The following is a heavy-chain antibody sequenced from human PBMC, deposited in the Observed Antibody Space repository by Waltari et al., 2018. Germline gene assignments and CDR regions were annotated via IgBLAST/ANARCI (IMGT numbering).Heavy chain of an antibody. V-gene: IGHV4-59*01. D-gene: IGHD3-22*01. CDR2: IYYSGST. Sequence: QVQLQESGPGLVKPSETLSLTCTVSGGSISSYYWSWIRQPPGKGLEGIGYIYYSGSTNYNPSLKSRVTISVDTSKNQFSLKLSSVTAADTAVYYCARDRGHYYDSSGYYYCYYYMDVWGKGTTVTVSS. CDR3: ARDRGHYYDSSGYYYCYYYMDV. CDR1: GGSISSYY. J-gene: IGHJ6*03.